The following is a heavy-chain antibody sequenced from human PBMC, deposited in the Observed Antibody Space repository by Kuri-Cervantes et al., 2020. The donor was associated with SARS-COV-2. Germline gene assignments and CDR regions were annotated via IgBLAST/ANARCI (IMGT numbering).Heavy chain of an antibody. J-gene: IGHJ4*02. CDR1: GFTFSSYG. V-gene: IGHV3-30*18. CDR3: AKDQKLKYPSLVDY. D-gene: IGHD2-2*02. Sequence: GESLKISCAASGFTFSSYGMHWVRQAPGKGLEWVAVISYDGSNKYYADSVKGRFTISRDNSKNTLYLQMNSLRAEDTAVYYCAKDQKLKYPSLVDYWGQGTLVTVSS. CDR2: ISYDGSNK.